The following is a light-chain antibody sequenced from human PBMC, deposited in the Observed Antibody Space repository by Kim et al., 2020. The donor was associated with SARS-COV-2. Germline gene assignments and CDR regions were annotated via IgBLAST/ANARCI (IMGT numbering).Light chain of an antibody. CDR1: QGISNY. Sequence: DIQMTQSPTALSASVGDRVTITCRASQGISNYLAWYQQKPGKVPKLLIHDASTLRSGVPSRFSGSGSGTEFTLTISSLQPEDVATYYCQKYNSVPYTFGQGTKLEI. J-gene: IGKJ2*01. V-gene: IGKV1-27*01. CDR2: DAS. CDR3: QKYNSVPYT.